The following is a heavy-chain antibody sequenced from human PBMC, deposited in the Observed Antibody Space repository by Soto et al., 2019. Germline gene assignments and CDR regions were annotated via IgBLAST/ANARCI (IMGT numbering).Heavy chain of an antibody. CDR2: IKQDGSVK. Sequence: GGSLRLSCAASGFSISSHWMGWVRQAQGKGPEWVASIKQDGSVKYYADSVRGRFTISRDNVKNSKNMLYLQMNSLKTEDTAVYYCITTYSGTPARHYLDLWGQGTPVTVSS. J-gene: IGHJ4*02. CDR3: ITTYSGTPARHYLDL. CDR1: GFSISSHW. V-gene: IGHV3-7*03. D-gene: IGHD1-26*01.